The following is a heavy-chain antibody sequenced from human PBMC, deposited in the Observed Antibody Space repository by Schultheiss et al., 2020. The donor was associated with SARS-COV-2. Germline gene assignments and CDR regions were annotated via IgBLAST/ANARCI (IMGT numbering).Heavy chain of an antibody. V-gene: IGHV1-18*01. CDR3: ARRAGGDNWNDADWYFDL. D-gene: IGHD1-1*01. CDR1: GYTFNTYG. Sequence: ASVKVSCKTSGYTFNTYGITWMRQAPGQGLEWIGWISTYNGDTNYAQNFQGRVTMTRDTSTSTAYMELRSLRSDDTAVYYCARRAGGDNWNDADWYFDLWGRGTLVTVSS. CDR2: ISTYNGDT. J-gene: IGHJ2*01.